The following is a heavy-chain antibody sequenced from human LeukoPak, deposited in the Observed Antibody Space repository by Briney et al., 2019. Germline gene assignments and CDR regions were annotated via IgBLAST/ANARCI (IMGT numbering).Heavy chain of an antibody. CDR2: ISGSGGST. V-gene: IGHV3-23*01. D-gene: IGHD6-13*01. Sequence: HPGGSLRLSCAASGFTFSSYAMSWVRQAPGKGLEWVSAISGSGGSTYYADSVKGRFTISRDNSKNTLYLQMNSLRAEDTAVYYCAKPRSLSSSQTRTPINRGYWGQGTLVTVSS. CDR3: AKPRSLSSSQTRTPINRGY. CDR1: GFTFSSYA. J-gene: IGHJ4*02.